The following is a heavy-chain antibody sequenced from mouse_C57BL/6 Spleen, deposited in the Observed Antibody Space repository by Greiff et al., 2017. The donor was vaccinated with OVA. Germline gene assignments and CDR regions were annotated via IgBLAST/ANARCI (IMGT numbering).Heavy chain of an antibody. CDR3: ARKSYGNYSYYLDD. J-gene: IGHJ2*01. D-gene: IGHD2-1*01. Sequence: VKLQESGAELVRPGASVKLSCKASGYTFTSYGISWVKQRPGQGLEWIGEIYPRSGYTYYNEKFKGKATLTADKSSSTAYMELRSLTSEDAAVNFCARKSYGNYSYYLDDWGKGTTLTVSS. CDR1: GYTFTSYG. V-gene: IGHV1-81*01. CDR2: IYPRSGYT.